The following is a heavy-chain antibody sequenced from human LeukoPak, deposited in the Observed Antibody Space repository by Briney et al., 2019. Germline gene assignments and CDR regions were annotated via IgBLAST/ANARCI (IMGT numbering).Heavy chain of an antibody. J-gene: IGHJ5*02. CDR3: VRIPNSPNFPICFDP. D-gene: IGHD4/OR15-4a*01. V-gene: IGHV3-21*01. Sequence: GGSLRLSCAASGFTFSSSTMNWVRRAPGKGLEWVSSISSSSDYIYYADSVKGRFTISRDNAKNSLYLQMNSLRAEDTAVYYCVRIPNSPNFPICFDPWGQGTLVTVSS. CDR1: GFTFSSST. CDR2: ISSSSDYI.